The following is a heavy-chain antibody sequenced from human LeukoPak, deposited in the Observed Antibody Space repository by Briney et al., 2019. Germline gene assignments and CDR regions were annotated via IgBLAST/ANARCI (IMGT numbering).Heavy chain of an antibody. V-gene: IGHV3-33*06. Sequence: GSLRLSCAASGFTFSSYGMHWVRQAPGKGLEWVAVIWYDGSNKYYADSVKGRFTISRDNSKNTLYLQMNSLRAEDTAVYYCAKDQYPIAAAGPLDYWGQGTLVTVSS. CDR2: IWYDGSNK. CDR3: AKDQYPIAAAGPLDY. D-gene: IGHD6-13*01. J-gene: IGHJ4*02. CDR1: GFTFSSYG.